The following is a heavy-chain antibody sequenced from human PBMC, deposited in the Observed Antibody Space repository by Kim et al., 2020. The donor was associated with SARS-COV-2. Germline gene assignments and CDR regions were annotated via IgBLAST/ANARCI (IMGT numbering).Heavy chain of an antibody. V-gene: IGHV4-31*03. CDR1: GDSISSVGYY. CDR2: ISYSGNT. J-gene: IGHJ6*02. Sequence: SETLSLTCTVSGDSISSVGYYWTWIRQHPVRGLESIAYISYSGNTYYNPSLQTRVTLSLDTSKNQVSLKLSSVTAADTAVYYCARDGVGGHYHRGLDVWGQGTTVTVSS. D-gene: IGHD3-16*01. CDR3: ARDGVGGHYHRGLDV.